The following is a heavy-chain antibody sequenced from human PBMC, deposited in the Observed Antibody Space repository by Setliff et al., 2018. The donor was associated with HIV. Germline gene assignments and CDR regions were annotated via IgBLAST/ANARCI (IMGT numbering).Heavy chain of an antibody. J-gene: IGHJ6*02. CDR3: ARQEAARQYFNNGMDV. CDR1: GGTFSNSA. D-gene: IGHD6-25*01. V-gene: IGHV1-69*10. Sequence: GASVKVSCKASGGTFSNSAINWVRQAPGQGLEWMGGIIVTVDIANYAQKFQGRVTITADKLTSTVYMDLSGLRPDDTAVYYCARQEAARQYFNNGMDVWGQGTTVTVSS. CDR2: IIVTVDIA.